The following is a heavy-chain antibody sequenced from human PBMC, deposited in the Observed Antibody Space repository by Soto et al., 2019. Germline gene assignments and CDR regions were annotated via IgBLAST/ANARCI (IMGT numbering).Heavy chain of an antibody. Sequence: VQLRQSGPGLVKPSGTLSLTCAVSGGSISSSNWWTWVRQAPGKGLEWIGEIYHSGNTYYNPSLKGRGTITVDKSNTQSSLKLNSVTAADTAVYYCATLPPRVVASLLPIPTWGQGTLVTVSS. CDR2: IYHSGNT. V-gene: IGHV4-4*02. CDR3: ATLPPRVVASLLPIPT. J-gene: IGHJ5*02. D-gene: IGHD1-26*01. CDR1: GGSISSSNW.